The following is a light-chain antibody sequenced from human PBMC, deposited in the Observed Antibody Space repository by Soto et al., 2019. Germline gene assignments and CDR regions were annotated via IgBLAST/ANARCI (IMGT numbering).Light chain of an antibody. CDR3: QQFYTTPT. V-gene: IGKV4-1*01. CDR1: QSILYSPSNKNA. J-gene: IGKJ4*01. Sequence: DIVMTQSPDSLAVSLGERATINCKSSQSILYSPSNKNALAWYAQKPGESPKLLISWASTRESGVPDRFRGSESGTDFTLTISSLQAEDVAVYYCQQFYTTPTFGGGTKVEL. CDR2: WAS.